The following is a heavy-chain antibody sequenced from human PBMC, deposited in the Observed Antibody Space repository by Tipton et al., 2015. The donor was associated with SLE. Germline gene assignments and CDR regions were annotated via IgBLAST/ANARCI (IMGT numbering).Heavy chain of an antibody. V-gene: IGHV3-7*01. CDR2: IKQDGGEK. CDR1: GFTFSNYW. J-gene: IGHJ3*02. D-gene: IGHD5-12*01. CDR3: ARVVIVATWDI. Sequence: SLRLSCAASGFTFSNYWMSWVRQAPGKGLEWVANIKQDGGEKYYVDSVKGRFTISRDNAKNSLYLQMNSLRAEDTAVYYCARVVIVATWDIWGQGTMVTVSS.